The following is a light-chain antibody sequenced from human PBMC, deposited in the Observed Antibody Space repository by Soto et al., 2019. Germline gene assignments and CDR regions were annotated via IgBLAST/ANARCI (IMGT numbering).Light chain of an antibody. Sequence: DIQMTQSPSSLTASVGDSVTITCQASQDITNYLNCYQHKPGKAPKLLIYDASNLEPGVPSRFSGRGSGRDFTFTISSLQPEDTATYYCQQYEDIPPTFGQGTRLDIK. V-gene: IGKV1-33*01. CDR2: DAS. CDR3: QQYEDIPPT. CDR1: QDITNY. J-gene: IGKJ5*01.